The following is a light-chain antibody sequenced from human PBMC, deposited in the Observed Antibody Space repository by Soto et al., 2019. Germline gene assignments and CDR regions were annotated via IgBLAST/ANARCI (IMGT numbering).Light chain of an antibody. CDR2: EVS. J-gene: IGLJ1*01. CDR3: SSFTSSSTQV. Sequence: QSALTQPASVSGSPGQSITISCTGTSGDVGGYNYVSWYQQHPGKVPKLMIYEVSNRPSGVVNRFSGSKSGNTASLTISGLQAEDEADYYCSSFTSSSTQVFGTGTKLTVL. V-gene: IGLV2-14*01. CDR1: SGDVGGYNY.